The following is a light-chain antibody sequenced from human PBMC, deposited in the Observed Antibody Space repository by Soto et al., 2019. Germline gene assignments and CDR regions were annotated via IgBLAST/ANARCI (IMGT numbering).Light chain of an antibody. Sequence: QSALTQPASVSGSPGQSITISCPGTSSDVGGYNSVSWYRQDPGKAPKLMIYDVTNRPSGVSNRFSGSKSGNTASLTISGLQTEDEADYYCSSFTSSITYVFGTGTKVTV. CDR3: SSFTSSITYV. V-gene: IGLV2-14*01. CDR1: SSDVGGYNS. J-gene: IGLJ1*01. CDR2: DVT.